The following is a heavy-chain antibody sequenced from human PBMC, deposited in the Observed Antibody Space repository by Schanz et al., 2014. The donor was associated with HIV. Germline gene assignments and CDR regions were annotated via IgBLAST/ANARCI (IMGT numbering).Heavy chain of an antibody. CDR3: ARDLDTTMVDYFDF. CDR2: INPDTGST. CDR1: GYTLTSFY. V-gene: IGHV1-46*01. J-gene: IGHJ4*02. Sequence: QVHLVQSGAEVKTPGASVKVSCKASGYTLTSFYMNWVRQAPGQGLEWMGIINPDTGSTNYAQKFQGRVTMTRDTSTNTVYMEVTSLRSDDTAVYYCARDLDTTMVDYFDFWGQGTLVTVSS. D-gene: IGHD5-18*01.